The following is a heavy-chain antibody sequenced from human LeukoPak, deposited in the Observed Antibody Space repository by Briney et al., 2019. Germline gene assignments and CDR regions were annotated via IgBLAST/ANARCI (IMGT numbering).Heavy chain of an antibody. D-gene: IGHD3/OR15-3a*01. CDR3: AKSFWTGTTGGCINY. Sequence: GGSLRLSCAGSGFSFSSYGMHWVRQAPGKGLEWMAFIRSDGSNKYYADSVKGRFTISRDNSKNTLYLQMNSLRVEDTALYYCAKSFWTGTTGGCINYWGQGTLVTVSS. CDR1: GFSFSSYG. CDR2: IRSDGSNK. V-gene: IGHV3-30*02. J-gene: IGHJ4*02.